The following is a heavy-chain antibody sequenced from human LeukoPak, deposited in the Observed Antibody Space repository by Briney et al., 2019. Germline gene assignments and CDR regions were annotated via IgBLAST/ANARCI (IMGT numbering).Heavy chain of an antibody. D-gene: IGHD3-3*01. CDR1: GFIFSSDD. CDR2: IQSNGRNK. J-gene: IGHJ5*02. Sequence: PGGSLRLSCAASGFIFSSDDMHWVRQAPGKGLEWVAGIQSNGRNKYYVDSVKGRFAISRDNSKSTLYLQVNSLRVEDTALYYCAEAPYDFWSGSPNWFDPWGQGTLVTVSS. V-gene: IGHV3-33*05. CDR3: AEAPYDFWSGSPNWFDP.